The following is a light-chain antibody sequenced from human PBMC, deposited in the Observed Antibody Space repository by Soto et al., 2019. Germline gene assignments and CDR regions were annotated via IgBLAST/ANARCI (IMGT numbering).Light chain of an antibody. CDR3: MQALQTRT. CDR2: LGS. V-gene: IGKV2-28*01. J-gene: IGKJ1*01. CDR1: QNLLHSNGYNY. Sequence: DIVMTQSPLSLPVTPGEPASISCRSSQNLLHSNGYNYLDWYLQKPGQSPQLLIYLGSNRASGVPDRFSGSGSGTDFTLKISRVEAEDVGVYYCMQALQTRTFGQGTKVDI.